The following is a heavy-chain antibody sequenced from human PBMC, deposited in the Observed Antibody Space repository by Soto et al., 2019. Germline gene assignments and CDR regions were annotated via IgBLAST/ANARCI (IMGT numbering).Heavy chain of an antibody. CDR3: ARDSSSWYLHNWFDP. D-gene: IGHD6-13*01. Sequence: QVQLVESGGGVVQPGRSLRLSCAASGFTFSSYGMHWVRQAPGKGLEWVAVIWYDGSNKYYADSVKGRFTISRDNSKNTLYLQMNSLRAEDTAVYYCARDSSSWYLHNWFDPWGQGTLVSVSS. J-gene: IGHJ5*02. CDR1: GFTFSSYG. V-gene: IGHV3-33*01. CDR2: IWYDGSNK.